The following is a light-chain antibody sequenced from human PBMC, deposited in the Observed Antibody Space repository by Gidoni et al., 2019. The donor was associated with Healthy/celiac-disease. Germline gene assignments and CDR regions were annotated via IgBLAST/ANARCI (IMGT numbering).Light chain of an antibody. J-gene: IGLJ2*01. CDR3: SSYAGSNNVV. V-gene: IGLV2-8*01. CDR2: EVS. CDR1: SSEVGGYNY. Sequence: QPALTQPPSASGSPGHSVTISCTGISSEVGGYNYVPWYQQHTGKAPKLMIYEVSKRPSGVPDRFSGSKSGNTASLTVSWLQAEDEADYYCSSYAGSNNVVFGGGTKLTVL.